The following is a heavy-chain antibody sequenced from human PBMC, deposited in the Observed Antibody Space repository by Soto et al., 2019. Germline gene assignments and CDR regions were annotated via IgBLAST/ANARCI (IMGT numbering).Heavy chain of an antibody. CDR1: GFTISSCW. Sequence: LRLSCGACGFTISSCWMHWVRKAPGKGLVWVSRINSDGSSTSYADSVKGRFTISRDNAKNTLYLQMNSLRAEDTAVYYCVRTSLVVAAATREDYWGQGTLVTVSS. D-gene: IGHD2-15*01. V-gene: IGHV3-74*01. J-gene: IGHJ4*02. CDR3: VRTSLVVAAATREDY. CDR2: INSDGSST.